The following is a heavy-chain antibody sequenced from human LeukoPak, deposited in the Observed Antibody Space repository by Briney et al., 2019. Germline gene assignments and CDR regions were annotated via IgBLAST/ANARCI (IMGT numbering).Heavy chain of an antibody. D-gene: IGHD2-2*02. CDR3: ARDCSSTSCYMWYYYYGMDV. V-gene: IGHV3-23*01. J-gene: IGHJ6*02. CDR1: GFTFSSYA. Sequence: GGSLRLSCAASGFTFSSYAMGWVRQAPGKGLEWVSAISGSGGSTYYADSVKGRFTISRDNAKNSLYLQMNSLRAEDTAVYYCARDCSSTSCYMWYYYYGMDVWGQGTTVTVSS. CDR2: ISGSGGST.